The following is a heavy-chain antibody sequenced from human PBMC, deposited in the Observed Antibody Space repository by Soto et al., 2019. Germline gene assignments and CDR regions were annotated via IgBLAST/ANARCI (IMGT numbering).Heavy chain of an antibody. J-gene: IGHJ6*02. CDR3: ARSPSVQLVDYYYYGMDV. CDR1: GFTFSSYS. V-gene: IGHV3-48*02. CDR2: ISSSSSTI. Sequence: GSLRLSCAASGFTFSSYSMNWVRQAPGKGLEWVSYISSSSSTIYYADSVEGRFTISRDNAKNSLYLQMNSLRDEDTAVYYCARSPSVQLVDYYYYGMDVWGQGATVTVSS. D-gene: IGHD6-6*01.